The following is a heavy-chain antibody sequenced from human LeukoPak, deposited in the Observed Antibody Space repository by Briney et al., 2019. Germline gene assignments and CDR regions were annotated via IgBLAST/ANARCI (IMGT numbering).Heavy chain of an antibody. Sequence: PGGSLRLSCAASGFTVSANYMSWVRQAPGEGLEWVSVVYSGGSTYYADSVKGRFTISRDNSKNTLYFQMNSLRAEDTAVYYCARDVGGGASGYWGQGTLVTVSS. CDR3: ARDVGGGASGY. CDR1: GFTVSANY. V-gene: IGHV3-53*01. CDR2: VYSGGST. D-gene: IGHD2-15*01. J-gene: IGHJ4*02.